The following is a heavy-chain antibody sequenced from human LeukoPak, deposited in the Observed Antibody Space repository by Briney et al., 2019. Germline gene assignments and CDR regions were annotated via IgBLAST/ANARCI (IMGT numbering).Heavy chain of an antibody. Sequence: SVKVSCKASGGTFSSYAISWVRQAPGQGLEWMGGIIPIFGTANYAQKFQGRATITADESTSTVYMELSSLRSEDTAVYYCATSYKYSYVPPEPYWGQGTLVTVSS. V-gene: IGHV1-69*13. J-gene: IGHJ4*02. D-gene: IGHD5-18*01. CDR3: ATSYKYSYVPPEPY. CDR1: GGTFSSYA. CDR2: IIPIFGTA.